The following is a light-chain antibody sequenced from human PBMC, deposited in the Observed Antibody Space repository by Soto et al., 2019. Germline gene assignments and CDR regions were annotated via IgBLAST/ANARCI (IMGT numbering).Light chain of an antibody. CDR1: SSDVGGYNY. J-gene: IGLJ2*01. CDR3: SSYAGSNNVV. V-gene: IGLV2-8*01. CDR2: EVS. Sequence: QSVLSQPPSASGSPGQSVTISCTGTSSDVGGYNYVSWYQQHPGKAPKLMIYEVSKRPSGVPDRFSGSKSGNTASLTVSRLQAEDDSDYYCSSYAGSNNVVFGGGTKLTVL.